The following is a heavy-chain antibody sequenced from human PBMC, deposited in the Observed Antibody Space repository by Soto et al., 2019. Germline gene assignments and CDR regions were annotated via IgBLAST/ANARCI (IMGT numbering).Heavy chain of an antibody. CDR3: ARDKGSKAWYYFFDF. CDR2: ISAYNGNT. V-gene: IGHV1-18*01. J-gene: IGHJ4*02. Sequence: QVHLVQSRAEVKKPGASVQVSCKASGYTFTTYGIAWVRQAPGQGLEWLGWISAYNGNTNYAQKFQGRVTMTTETSTNTAYMEVRSLRSDDTAVYYCARDKGSKAWYYFFDFWGQGTLDTVSS. D-gene: IGHD1-26*01. CDR1: GYTFTTYG.